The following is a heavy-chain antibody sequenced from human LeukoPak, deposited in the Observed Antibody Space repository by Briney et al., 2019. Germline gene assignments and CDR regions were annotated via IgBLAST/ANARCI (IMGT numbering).Heavy chain of an antibody. CDR1: GGSISSYY. V-gene: IGHV4-59*01. Sequence: SETLSLTCTVSGGSISSYYWSWIRQPPGKGLEWIGYIYYSGSTNYNPSLKSRVTISVDTSKNQFSLKLSSVTAADTAVYYCARSPLKDGYDFWSGYPYCFDYWGQGTLVTVSS. CDR3: ARSPLKDGYDFWSGYPYCFDY. J-gene: IGHJ4*02. CDR2: IYYSGST. D-gene: IGHD3-3*01.